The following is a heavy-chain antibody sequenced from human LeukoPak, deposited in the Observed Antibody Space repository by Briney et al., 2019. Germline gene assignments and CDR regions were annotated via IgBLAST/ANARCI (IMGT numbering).Heavy chain of an antibody. J-gene: IGHJ3*02. CDR1: GGSISSDY. CDR2: IYYSGST. D-gene: IGHD2-15*01. V-gene: IGHV4-59*01. CDR3: ARHSCSGGSCYSKGAFDI. Sequence: SETLSLTCTVSGGSISSDYWSWIRQPPGKGLEWIGYIYYSGSTNYNPSLKSRVTISVDTSKNHFSLKLRSVTAADTAVYYCARHSCSGGSCYSKGAFDIWGQGAMVTVSS.